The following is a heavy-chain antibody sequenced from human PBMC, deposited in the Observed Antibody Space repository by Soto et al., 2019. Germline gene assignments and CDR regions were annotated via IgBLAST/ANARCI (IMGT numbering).Heavy chain of an antibody. CDR3: ARQYDILTGYYLEVGY. D-gene: IGHD3-9*01. J-gene: IGHJ4*02. CDR1: GYTFTSYG. CDR2: ISAYSGNT. Sequence: QVQLVQSGAEVKKPGASVKVSCKASGYTFTSYGISWVRQAPGQGLEWMGWISAYSGNTDYAQKLPGRVTMTTATSTSTAYMELRSLRSDDTAVYYCARQYDILTGYYLEVGYWGQGTLVTVSS. V-gene: IGHV1-18*01.